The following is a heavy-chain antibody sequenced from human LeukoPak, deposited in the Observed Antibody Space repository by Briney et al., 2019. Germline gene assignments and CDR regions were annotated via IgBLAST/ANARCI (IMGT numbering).Heavy chain of an antibody. V-gene: IGHV3-48*01. D-gene: IGHD1-26*01. CDR3: ATLYSGSYDY. CDR1: GFTFSTYN. CDR2: ISSSSSTI. Sequence: GGFVRLSCAVSGFTFSTYNMNWVRQAPGKGREWVSSISSSSSTIYYADSVKGRFTISRDNAKNSLYLQMNSLRAEDTAVYYCATLYSGSYDYWGQGTLVTVSS. J-gene: IGHJ4*02.